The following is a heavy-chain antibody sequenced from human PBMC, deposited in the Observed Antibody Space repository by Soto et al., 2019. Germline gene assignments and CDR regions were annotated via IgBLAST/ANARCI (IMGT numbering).Heavy chain of an antibody. CDR1: GGSISSYC. CDR2: IYYSGST. Sequence: QVQLQESGPGLVKPSETLSLTCTVSGGSISSYCWSWIRQPPGKGLEWIGYIYYSGSTNYNPSLKSRVTISVDTSKTQFPLKLRSVTAADTAVYYCAGSGSSPYYYSYGMDVWGQGTTVTVSS. V-gene: IGHV4-59*01. D-gene: IGHD3-10*01. CDR3: AGSGSSPYYYSYGMDV. J-gene: IGHJ6*02.